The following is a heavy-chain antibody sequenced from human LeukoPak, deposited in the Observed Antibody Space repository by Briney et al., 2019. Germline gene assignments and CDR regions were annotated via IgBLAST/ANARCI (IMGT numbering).Heavy chain of an antibody. CDR3: ARHDYGSVTYYYFYYSMDV. CDR2: IYYSGTT. D-gene: IGHD3-10*01. V-gene: IGHV4-39*01. CDR1: GGSITNSYY. J-gene: IGHJ6*04. Sequence: SETLSLTCTVSGGSITNSYYWGWIRQPPGKGLEWIGSIYYSGTTYQNPSLRSRVTISVDTSKNQFSLKLSSVTAADTAVYYCARHDYGSVTYYYFYYSMDVWGKGTTVTVSS.